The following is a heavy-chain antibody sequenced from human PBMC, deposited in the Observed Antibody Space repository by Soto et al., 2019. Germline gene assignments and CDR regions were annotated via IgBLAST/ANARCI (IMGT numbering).Heavy chain of an antibody. CDR1: GYNFISYW. CDR3: ARPYSSGEDTDV. CDR2: IDPSDSYT. J-gene: IGHJ6*02. D-gene: IGHD3-22*01. Sequence: GESLKISCKGSGYNFISYWINWVRQMPGKGLEWMGRIDPSDSYTNYSPSFQGHVTISADKSISTAYLQWSSLKASDTAMYYCARPYSSGEDTDVWGQGTTVTVSS. V-gene: IGHV5-10-1*01.